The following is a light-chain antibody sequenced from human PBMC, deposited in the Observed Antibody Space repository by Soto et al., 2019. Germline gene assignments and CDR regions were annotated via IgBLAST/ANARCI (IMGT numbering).Light chain of an antibody. CDR2: DVS. CDR3: SSYSSRSTVV. V-gene: IGLV2-14*01. J-gene: IGLJ2*01. Sequence: QSVLTQPASVSGSPGQSITISCTGTSSDVGDYNYVSWYQQHPGKAPKLVIYDVSHRPSGFSNRFSGSKSGNTASLTISGLQAEDEADYYCSSYSSRSTVVFGGGTKVTVL. CDR1: SSDVGDYNY.